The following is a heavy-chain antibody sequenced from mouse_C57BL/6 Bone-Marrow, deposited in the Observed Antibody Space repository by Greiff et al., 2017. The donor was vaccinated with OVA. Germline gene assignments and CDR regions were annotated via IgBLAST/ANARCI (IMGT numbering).Heavy chain of an antibody. D-gene: IGHD2-5*01. CDR3: ARRDYSNPWFAY. V-gene: IGHV1-69*01. Sequence: QVQLQQPGAELVMPGASVKLSCKAPGYTFTSYWMHWVKQRPGQGLEWIGEIDPSDSYTNYNQKFKGKSTLTVDKSSSTAYMQLSSLTSEDSAVYYCARRDYSNPWFAYWGQGTLVTVSA. J-gene: IGHJ3*01. CDR2: IDPSDSYT. CDR1: GYTFTSYW.